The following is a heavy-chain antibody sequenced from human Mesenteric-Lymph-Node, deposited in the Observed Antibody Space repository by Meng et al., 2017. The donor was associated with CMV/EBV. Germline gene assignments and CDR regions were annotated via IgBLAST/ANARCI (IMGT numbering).Heavy chain of an antibody. J-gene: IGHJ6*02. CDR3: ASARKTRTDYYYYGMDV. V-gene: IGHV1-8*01. CDR2: MNPNSGNT. CDR1: GYTFTSYD. Sequence: ASVKVSCKASGYTFTSYDINWVRQATGQGLEWMGWMNPNSGNTGYAQKFQGRVTMTRNTSISTAYMELSSLRSEDTAVYYCASARKTRTDYYYYGMDVWGQGTTVTVSS.